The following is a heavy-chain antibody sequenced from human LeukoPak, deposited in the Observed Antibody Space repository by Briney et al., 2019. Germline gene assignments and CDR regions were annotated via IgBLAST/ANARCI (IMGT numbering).Heavy chain of an antibody. V-gene: IGHV4-59*11. D-gene: IGHD2/OR15-2a*01. CDR1: GGSISSHY. J-gene: IGHJ6*03. CDR2: IYYSGST. CDR3: ALSTNYYYYYYYMDV. Sequence: SETLSLTCTVSGGSISSHYWSWIRQPPGKGLEWIGYIYYSGSTNYNPSLKSRVTISVDTSKNQFPLKLSSVTAADTAVYYCALSTNYYYYYYYMDVWGKGTTVTVSS.